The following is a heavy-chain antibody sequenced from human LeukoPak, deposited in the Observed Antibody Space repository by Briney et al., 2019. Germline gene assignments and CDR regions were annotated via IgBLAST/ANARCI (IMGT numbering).Heavy chain of an antibody. J-gene: IGHJ3*02. CDR3: AIPRCPMGTLVYGGFEI. CDR2: TMPMFGTA. CDR1: GGTFNNYA. Sequence: GASVKVSCXASGGTFNNYAISWVRRAPGQGLEWMGGTMPMFGTAKYAQNFQDRVTVITDESTGTAYMELSSLRSEDTAVYYCAIPRCPMGTLVYGGFEIWGQGTMVTVSS. D-gene: IGHD5-24*01. V-gene: IGHV1-69*05.